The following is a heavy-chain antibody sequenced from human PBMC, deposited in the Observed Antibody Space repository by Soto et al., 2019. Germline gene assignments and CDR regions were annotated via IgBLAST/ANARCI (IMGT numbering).Heavy chain of an antibody. J-gene: IGHJ6*02. CDR1: GFTFNDHY. CDR2: SRNKANSYST. Sequence: GGSLRLSCAASGFTFNDHYVDWVRQAPGKGLEWVGRSRNKANSYSTDYAASVKGRFTISRDDSKNSLYLQMNSLKTEDTAVYYCARGVVIINSYSGLDVWGQGTTVTVSS. V-gene: IGHV3-72*01. CDR3: ARGVVIINSYSGLDV. D-gene: IGHD3-9*01.